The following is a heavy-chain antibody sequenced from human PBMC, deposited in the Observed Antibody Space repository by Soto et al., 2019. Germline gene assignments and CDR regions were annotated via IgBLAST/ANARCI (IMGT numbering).Heavy chain of an antibody. J-gene: IGHJ5*02. D-gene: IGHD6-19*01. V-gene: IGHV4-39*01. Sequence: KPSETLSLTCTVSCGSISSSSHYWGWIRQPPGKGLEWIGSIYYSGSTYYNPSLKSRVTTSVDTSKNQFSLKLSSVTAADTAVYYCARGHGGSGWYYTWFDPWGQETLVTVSS. CDR3: ARGHGGSGWYYTWFDP. CDR2: IYYSGST. CDR1: CGSISSSSHY.